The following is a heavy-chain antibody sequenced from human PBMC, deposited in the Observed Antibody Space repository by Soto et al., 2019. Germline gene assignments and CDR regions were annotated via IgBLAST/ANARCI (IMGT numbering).Heavy chain of an antibody. J-gene: IGHJ6*03. CDR1: GFTFSSYA. V-gene: IGHV3-23*01. CDR2: ISGSGGST. D-gene: IGHD6-13*01. Sequence: EVQLLESGGGLVQPGGSLRLSCAASGFTFSSYAMSWVRQAPGTGLEWVSAISGSGGSTYYADSVKGRFTISRDNSKNTLFLQMNSLRAEDTAVYYGAKGDSSSWTYFYYYYMDVWGKGTTVTVSS. CDR3: AKGDSSSWTYFYYYYMDV.